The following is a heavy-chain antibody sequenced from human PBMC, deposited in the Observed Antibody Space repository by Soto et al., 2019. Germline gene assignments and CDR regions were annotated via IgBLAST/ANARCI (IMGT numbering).Heavy chain of an antibody. D-gene: IGHD2-15*01. Sequence: PSETLSLTCTVSGGSISSSSYYWGWIRQPPGKGLEWIGSIYYSGSTYYNPSLKSRVTISVDTSKNQFSLKLSSVTAADTAVYYCARHIVVVVADTPVGWFDPWGQGTLVTVSS. CDR2: IYYSGST. CDR3: ARHIVVVVADTPVGWFDP. CDR1: GGSISSSSYY. V-gene: IGHV4-39*01. J-gene: IGHJ5*02.